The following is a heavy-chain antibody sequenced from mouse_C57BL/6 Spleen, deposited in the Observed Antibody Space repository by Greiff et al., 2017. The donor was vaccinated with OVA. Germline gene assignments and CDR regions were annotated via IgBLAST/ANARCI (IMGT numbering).Heavy chain of an antibody. CDR2: FDPNSGGT. D-gene: IGHD2-4*01. CDR3: ARPGYDYDYFDD. CDR1: GYTFTSYW. J-gene: IGHJ2*01. V-gene: IGHV1-72*01. Sequence: VKLQQPGAELVKPGASVKLSCKASGYTFTSYWMHWVKQRPGRGLEWIGRFDPNSGGTKYNEKFKSKATLTVDKPSSTAYMQLSSLTSEDSAVDYCARPGYDYDYFDDWGKGTTLTVSS.